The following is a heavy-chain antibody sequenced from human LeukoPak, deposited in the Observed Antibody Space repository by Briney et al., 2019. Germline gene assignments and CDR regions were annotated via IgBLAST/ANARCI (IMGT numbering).Heavy chain of an antibody. D-gene: IGHD2-21*02. Sequence: SETLSLTCTVSGGSIISSRYYWGWIRQPPGKGLEWIGIVFYSGNTYYNPSLESRVTISVDTSKNQFSLNLSSVTAADTALYYCARHVSSALRIVVVTSDWYFDLWGRGTLVTVSS. CDR1: GGSIISSRYY. V-gene: IGHV4-39*01. CDR3: ARHVSSALRIVVVTSDWYFDL. J-gene: IGHJ2*01. CDR2: VFYSGNT.